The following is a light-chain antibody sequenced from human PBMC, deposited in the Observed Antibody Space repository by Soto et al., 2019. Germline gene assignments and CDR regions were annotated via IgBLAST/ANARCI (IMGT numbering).Light chain of an antibody. CDR1: SSDVGSYNL. V-gene: IGLV2-23*01. J-gene: IGLJ2*01. Sequence: QSALTQPASVSGSPGQSITISCTGTSSDVGSYNLVSWYQQHPGKAPKLMIYEGSKRPSGVSNRFSGSKSGNTASLTISGLQAEDEADYYCCSYAGSSTRPFGGGTKLTVL. CDR2: EGS. CDR3: CSYAGSSTRP.